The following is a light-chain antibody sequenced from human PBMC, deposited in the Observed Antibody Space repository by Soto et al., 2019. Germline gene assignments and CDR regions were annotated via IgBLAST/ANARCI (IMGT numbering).Light chain of an antibody. CDR1: QSVSSN. J-gene: IGKJ2*01. V-gene: IGKV3-15*01. Sequence: EIVMTQTPATLSVSPGERATLSCRASQSVSSNLAWYQQKPGQAPRLLIYGASTRATDIPARFSGRESETEFTLTISILQSEDFAVYYSQQYNNWPSMYTFGQGTELEIK. CDR2: GAS. CDR3: QQYNNWPSMYT.